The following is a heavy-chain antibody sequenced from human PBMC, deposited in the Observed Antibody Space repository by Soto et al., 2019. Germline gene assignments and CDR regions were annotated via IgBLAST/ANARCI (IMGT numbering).Heavy chain of an antibody. Sequence: EVQLVESGGGLAQPGGSLRLSCAASGFTLSGYAMDWVRQAPGKGLEYVSGISTNGVGTYYANSVQGRFTISRDNSKKHGDSPIGRPKPENMAVYYCARRARPDFYYMDVWGKGTTVTVSS. J-gene: IGHJ6*03. CDR2: ISTNGVGT. V-gene: IGHV3-64*01. CDR1: GFTLSGYA. D-gene: IGHD6-6*01. CDR3: ARRARPDFYYMDV.